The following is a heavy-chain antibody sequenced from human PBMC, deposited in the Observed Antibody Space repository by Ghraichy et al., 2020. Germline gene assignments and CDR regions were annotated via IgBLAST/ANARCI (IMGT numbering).Heavy chain of an antibody. CDR2: IYYSGST. D-gene: IGHD6-19*01. V-gene: IGHV4-39*01. CDR3: ARLQYSSGWSNWFDP. Sequence: SETLSLTCTVSGGSISSSSYYWGWIRQPPGKGLEWIGSIYYSGSTYYNPSLKSRVTISVDTSKNQFSLKLSSVTAADTAVYYCARLQYSSGWSNWFDPWGQGTLVTVSS. J-gene: IGHJ5*02. CDR1: GGSISSSSYY.